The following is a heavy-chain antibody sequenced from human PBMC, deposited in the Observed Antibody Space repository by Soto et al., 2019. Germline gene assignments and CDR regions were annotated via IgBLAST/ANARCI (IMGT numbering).Heavy chain of an antibody. V-gene: IGHV3-7*05. J-gene: IGHJ4*02. CDR1: GFIFSNFW. Sequence: EVQLVESGGDLVLPGGSLRLSCAASGFIFSNFWMSWVRQAPGKGLEWVANIKEDGSEKYHVDSVKGRFTISRDNAKNLMYLQMDSLRAEDTAVYKCVRGGSHSFDYCGQGTLVTVSS. CDR3: VRGGSHSFDY. D-gene: IGHD1-26*01. CDR2: IKEDGSEK.